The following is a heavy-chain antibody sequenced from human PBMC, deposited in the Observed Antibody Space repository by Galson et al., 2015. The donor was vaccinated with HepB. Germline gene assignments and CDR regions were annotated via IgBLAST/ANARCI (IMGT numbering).Heavy chain of an antibody. J-gene: IGHJ4*02. CDR3: AKSGSRGHSGSGYIDY. Sequence: SLRLSCAAYGFTFSSYGMHWVRQAPGKGLEWVAVIPSDASDNYYAESVKGRFTISRDNSKNTLSLQMDSLRAEDTALYYCAKSGSRGHSGSGYIDYWGQGTLVTVSS. CDR2: IPSDASDN. V-gene: IGHV3-30*18. D-gene: IGHD3-10*01. CDR1: GFTFSSYG.